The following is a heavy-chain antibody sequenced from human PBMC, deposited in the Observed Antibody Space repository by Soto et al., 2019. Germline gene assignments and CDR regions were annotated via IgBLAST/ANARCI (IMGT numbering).Heavy chain of an antibody. Sequence: QVQLQQWGTELLKPSETLSLTCAVYGESFSGYYWSWIRQPPGKGLEWIGEINHSGDTNYNPSLKSRVTISADTSKNQFSLKLSYVTAADTAVYYCARKAQQLPIDYWGQGALVTVSS. D-gene: IGHD6-13*01. J-gene: IGHJ4*02. V-gene: IGHV4-34*01. CDR2: INHSGDT. CDR1: GESFSGYY. CDR3: ARKAQQLPIDY.